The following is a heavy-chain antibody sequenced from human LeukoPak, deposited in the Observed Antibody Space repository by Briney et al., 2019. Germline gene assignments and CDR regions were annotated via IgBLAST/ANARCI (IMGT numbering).Heavy chain of an antibody. CDR1: GFTFSSYA. CDR2: VSGSGSST. Sequence: GGSLRLSCAASGFTFSSYAMSWVRQAPRKGLEWVSVVSGSGSSTDYADSVKGRFTTSRDNSKNTLYLQMSSLSAEDTAVYYCAKMNVLTGYYTPNFDFWGQGTLVTVSS. V-gene: IGHV3-23*01. J-gene: IGHJ4*02. CDR3: AKMNVLTGYYTPNFDF. D-gene: IGHD3-9*01.